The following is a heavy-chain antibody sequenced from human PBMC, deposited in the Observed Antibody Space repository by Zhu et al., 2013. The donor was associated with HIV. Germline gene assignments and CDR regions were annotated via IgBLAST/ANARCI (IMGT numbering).Heavy chain of an antibody. CDR1: GYTFTGYY. CDR2: INPNSRNT. J-gene: IGHJ5*02. CDR3: VSGTPEYSSLPRA. D-gene: IGHD6-6*01. Sequence: CKASGYTFTGYYIHWVRQAPGQGLEWMGWINPNSRNTKYAQKFQGRVSMTGDTSITTAYLELTRLRSHDTGVYYCVSGTPEYSSLPRAWGQGTLVTVSS. V-gene: IGHV1-2*02.